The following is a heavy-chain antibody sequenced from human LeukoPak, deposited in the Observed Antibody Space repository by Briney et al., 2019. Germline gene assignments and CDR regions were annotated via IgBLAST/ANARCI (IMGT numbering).Heavy chain of an antibody. CDR1: GASVSSGRYY. CDR2: IYNSGST. Sequence: GSLRLSCTVSGASVSSGRYYWSRIRQPPGKGLEWIGYIYNSGSTNYNPSLKSRVTILVDTSKNPFSLKLSSVTAADTAVYYCARGSAYWGQGTLVTVSS. V-gene: IGHV4-61*01. J-gene: IGHJ4*02. CDR3: ARGSAY. D-gene: IGHD3-3*01.